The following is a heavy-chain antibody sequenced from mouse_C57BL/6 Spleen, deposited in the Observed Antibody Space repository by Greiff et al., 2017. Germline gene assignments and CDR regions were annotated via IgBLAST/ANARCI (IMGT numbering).Heavy chain of an antibody. CDR1: GFNIKDYY. V-gene: IGHV14-2*01. D-gene: IGHD1-1*01. J-gene: IGHJ1*03. Sequence: DVKLVESGAELVKPGASVKLSCTASGFNIKDYYMHWVKQRTEQGLEWIGRIDPEDGETKYAPKFQGKATITAETSSKPAYLQLGSLTSEDTAVYYCSSLYGSSGYFDVWGTGTTVTVSS. CDR3: SSLYGSSGYFDV. CDR2: IDPEDGET.